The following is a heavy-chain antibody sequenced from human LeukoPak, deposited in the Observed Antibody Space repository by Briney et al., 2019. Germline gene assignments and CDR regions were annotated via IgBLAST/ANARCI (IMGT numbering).Heavy chain of an antibody. Sequence: GESLKISCQGFGYSFATYWIGWARQKPGKGLEWMGIIYPGDSDTRYSPSFQGQVTISADKSISTAYLQWSSLKASDTAMYYCARYIAAAGLHYFDYWGQGTLVTVSS. CDR1: GYSFATYW. CDR3: ARYIAAAGLHYFDY. V-gene: IGHV5-51*01. J-gene: IGHJ4*02. CDR2: IYPGDSDT. D-gene: IGHD6-13*01.